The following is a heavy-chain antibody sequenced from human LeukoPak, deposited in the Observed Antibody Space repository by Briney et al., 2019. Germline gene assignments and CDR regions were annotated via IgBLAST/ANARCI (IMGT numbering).Heavy chain of an antibody. D-gene: IGHD4-17*01. J-gene: IGHJ4*02. CDR1: GGSISSGGYY. CDR3: ARGRRGNYGDPFDY. V-gene: IGHV4-31*03. Sequence: SETLSLTCTVSGGSISSGGYYWSWIRQHPGKGLEWIGYIYYSGSTYYNPSLKSRVTISVDTSKNQFSLKLSSVTAADTAVYYCARGRRGNYGDPFDYWGQGTLVTVSS. CDR2: IYYSGST.